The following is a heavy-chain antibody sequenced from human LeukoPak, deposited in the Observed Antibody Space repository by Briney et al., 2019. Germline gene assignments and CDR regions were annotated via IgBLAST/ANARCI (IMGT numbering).Heavy chain of an antibody. D-gene: IGHD3-16*01. Sequence: SETLSLTCTVSGGSISSYFWSWIRQPPGKGLERIGYIYSSGSTDYNPSLKSRVTISVDTSKNQFSLKLSSVTAADTAVYYCARSGLSGEGQSDYWGQGTLVTVSS. V-gene: IGHV4-4*09. CDR3: ARSGLSGEGQSDY. CDR2: IYSSGST. J-gene: IGHJ4*02. CDR1: GGSISSYF.